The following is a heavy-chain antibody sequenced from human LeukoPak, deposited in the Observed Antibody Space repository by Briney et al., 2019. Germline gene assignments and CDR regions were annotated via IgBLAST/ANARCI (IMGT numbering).Heavy chain of an antibody. V-gene: IGHV3-7*01. Sequence: PGGSLRLSCAASGFTFSNAWVTWVRQAPGKGLEWVANIKQDGSEKYYVDSVKGRFTISRDNAKNSLYLQMNSLRAEDTAVYYCARDSSSSWYDAFDIWGQGTMVTVSS. CDR3: ARDSSSSWYDAFDI. D-gene: IGHD6-13*01. CDR1: GFTFSNAW. CDR2: IKQDGSEK. J-gene: IGHJ3*02.